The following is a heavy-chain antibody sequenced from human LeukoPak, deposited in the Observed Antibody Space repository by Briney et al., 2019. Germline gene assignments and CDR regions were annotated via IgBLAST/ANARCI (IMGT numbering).Heavy chain of an antibody. CDR2: IYYSGST. D-gene: IGHD4-17*01. V-gene: IGHV4-39*01. CDR1: GGSISSSGYY. J-gene: IGHJ2*01. Sequence: SETLSLTCTVSGGSISSSGYYWGWIRQPPGKGLEWIGSIYYSGSTYCNPSLKSRVTISVDTSKNQFSLKLSSVTAADTAVYYCTRLNDYAWYFDLWGRGTLVTVSS. CDR3: TRLNDYAWYFDL.